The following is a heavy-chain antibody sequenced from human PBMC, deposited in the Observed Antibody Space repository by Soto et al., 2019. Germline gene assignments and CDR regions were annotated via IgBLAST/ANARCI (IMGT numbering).Heavy chain of an antibody. Sequence: GGSLRLSCAASGFTFSSYWMSWVRQAPGKGLEWVANIKQDGSEKYYVDSVKGRFTISRDNAKNSLYLQMNSLRAEDTAVYYCARGGPWLSVKPFDYWGQGTLVTVSS. CDR1: GFTFSSYW. CDR3: ARGGPWLSVKPFDY. D-gene: IGHD5-12*01. V-gene: IGHV3-7*01. J-gene: IGHJ4*02. CDR2: IKQDGSEK.